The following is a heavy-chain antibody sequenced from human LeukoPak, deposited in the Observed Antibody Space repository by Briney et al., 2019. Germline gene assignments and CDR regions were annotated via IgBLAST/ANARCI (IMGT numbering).Heavy chain of an antibody. CDR2: ISTYDGDA. D-gene: IGHD5-18*01. V-gene: IGHV1-18*01. CDR3: ARAPSGFTYGPGDH. CDR1: GYSFTSYG. J-gene: IGHJ4*02. Sequence: ASMKVSWKASGYSFTSYGITWVRQAPGQGLEWMGWISTYDGDANYAQQLQGRVTMTTDTSTITAYMGLRSLRSDDTAVYYCARAPSGFTYGPGDHWGQGTLVTVSS.